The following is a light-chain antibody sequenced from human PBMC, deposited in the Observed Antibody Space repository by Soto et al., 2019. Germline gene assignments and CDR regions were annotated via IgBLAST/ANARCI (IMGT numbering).Light chain of an antibody. V-gene: IGKV3-20*01. CDR2: GAS. CDR3: QQYGRSPAT. J-gene: IGKJ2*01. CDR1: QSVTNGY. Sequence: IVLTQSPATLSLSPGERATLSCRASQSVTNGYLAWYQQKPGHATSLLIHGASNRYTGIPDRFIGSGSGTDFTLTISRLQPEDFAVYHCQQYGRSPATFGEGTEVEIK.